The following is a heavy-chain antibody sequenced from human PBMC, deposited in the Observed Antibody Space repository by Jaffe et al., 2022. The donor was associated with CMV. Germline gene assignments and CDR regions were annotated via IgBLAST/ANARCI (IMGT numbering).Heavy chain of an antibody. CDR2: IYNTGSP. D-gene: IGHD6-6*01. V-gene: IGHV4-61*08. CDR1: GGSVSSGGCY. CDR3: ARDSRQVVRFGFDS. J-gene: IGHJ4*02. Sequence: QVQLQESGPGLVRPSETLSLTCTVSGGSVSSGGCYWTWIRQTPGQGLEWIGYIYNTGSPKYNPSLKSRITISLDTSKNQFSLKVNSVTAADTAVYYCARDSRQVVRFGFDSWGQGTLVTVSS.